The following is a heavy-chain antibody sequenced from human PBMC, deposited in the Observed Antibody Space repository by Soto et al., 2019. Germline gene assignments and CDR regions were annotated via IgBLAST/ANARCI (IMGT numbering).Heavy chain of an antibody. CDR1: GGSISSGDYY. V-gene: IGHV4-30-4*01. Sequence: QVQLQESGPGLVKPSQTLSLTCTVSGGSISSGDYYWSWIRQPPVKVLEWIGYIYYSGSTYYNPSLKSRVTISVDTSKNQFSLKLSSVTAADTAVYYCARDRPPYGSTGAFDIWGQGTMVTVSS. CDR2: IYYSGST. D-gene: IGHD3-10*01. J-gene: IGHJ3*02. CDR3: ARDRPPYGSTGAFDI.